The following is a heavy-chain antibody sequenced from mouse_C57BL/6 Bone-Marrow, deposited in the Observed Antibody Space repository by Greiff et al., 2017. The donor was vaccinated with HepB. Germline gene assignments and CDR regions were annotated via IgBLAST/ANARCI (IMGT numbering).Heavy chain of an antibody. CDR1: GYTFTDYN. Sequence: VHVKQSGPELVKPGASVKMSCKASGYTFTDYNMHWVKQSHGKSLEWIGYINPNNGGTSYNQKFKGKATLTVNKSSSTAYMELRSLTSEDSAVYYCASLFYYGPPWYFDVWGTGTPVTVSS. CDR2: INPNNGGT. V-gene: IGHV1-22*01. D-gene: IGHD1-1*01. J-gene: IGHJ1*03. CDR3: ASLFYYGPPWYFDV.